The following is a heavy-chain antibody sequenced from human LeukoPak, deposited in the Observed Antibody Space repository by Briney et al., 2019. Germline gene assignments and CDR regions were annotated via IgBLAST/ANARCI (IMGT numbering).Heavy chain of an antibody. CDR3: ARHGGIAAAGKYYYYMDV. J-gene: IGHJ6*03. V-gene: IGHV4-39*01. D-gene: IGHD6-13*01. Sequence: SETLSLTCTVSGGSISSSSYYWGWIRQPPGKGLEWIGSIYYSGSTYYNPSLKSRVTISVDTSKNPFSLKLSSVTAADTAVYYCARHGGIAAAGKYYYYMDVWGKGTTVTVSS. CDR1: GGSISSSSYY. CDR2: IYYSGST.